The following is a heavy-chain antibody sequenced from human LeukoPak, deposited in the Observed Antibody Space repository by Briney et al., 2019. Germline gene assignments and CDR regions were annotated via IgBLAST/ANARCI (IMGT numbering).Heavy chain of an antibody. V-gene: IGHV3-30*18. CDR1: AFTFSSYG. CDR3: AKDWPYAARIVVVVAATYGAGIGGMDV. CDR2: ISSDGTNK. D-gene: IGHD2-15*01. Sequence: GSSLRISCAASAFTFSSYGMPWVRQAPGKRLPWAAIISSDGTNKYYADSVKGRFTISRDNSKNTLYLQMNSLRAEDTAVYYCAKDWPYAARIVVVVAATYGAGIGGMDVWGQGTTVTVSS. J-gene: IGHJ6*02.